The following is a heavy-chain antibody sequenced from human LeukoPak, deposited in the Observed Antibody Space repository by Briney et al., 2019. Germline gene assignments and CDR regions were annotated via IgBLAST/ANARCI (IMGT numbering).Heavy chain of an antibody. V-gene: IGHV3-21*04. CDR1: GFTFSSYS. Sequence: GGSLRLSCAASGFTFSSYSMNWVRQAPGKGLEWVSSISSSSYIYYADSVKGRFTISRDNAKNSLYLQMNSLRAEDTAVYYCARSSGAAAGYYNWFDPWGQGTLVTVSS. CDR2: ISSSSYI. D-gene: IGHD6-13*01. CDR3: ARSSGAAAGYYNWFDP. J-gene: IGHJ5*02.